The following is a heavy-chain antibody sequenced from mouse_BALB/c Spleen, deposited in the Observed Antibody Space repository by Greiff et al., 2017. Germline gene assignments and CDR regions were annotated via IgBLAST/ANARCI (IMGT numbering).Heavy chain of an antibody. V-gene: IGHV5-17*02. Sequence: EVHLVESGGGLVQPGGSRKLSCAASGFTFSSFGMHWVRQAPEKGLEWVAYISSGSSTIYYADTVTGRFTISRDNPKNTLVLQMTSLRSEDTAMYYCAKSSSYYAMDYWGQGTSVTVSS. CDR2: ISSGSSTI. J-gene: IGHJ4*01. CDR1: GFTFSSFG. CDR3: AKSSSYYAMDY. D-gene: IGHD1-1*01.